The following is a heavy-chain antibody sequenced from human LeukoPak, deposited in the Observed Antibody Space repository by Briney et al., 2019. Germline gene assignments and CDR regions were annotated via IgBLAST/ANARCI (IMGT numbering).Heavy chain of an antibody. CDR2: INHSGST. CDR3: ARGPDARWGPRVEDY. D-gene: IGHD2-21*02. CDR1: GGSFSGYY. J-gene: IGHJ4*02. Sequence: SETLSLTYAVYGGSFSGYYWSWIRQPPGKGLEWIGEINHSGSTNYNPSLKSRVTISVDTSKNQFSLKLSSVTAADTAVYYCARGPDARWGPRVEDYWGQGTLVTVSS. V-gene: IGHV4-34*01.